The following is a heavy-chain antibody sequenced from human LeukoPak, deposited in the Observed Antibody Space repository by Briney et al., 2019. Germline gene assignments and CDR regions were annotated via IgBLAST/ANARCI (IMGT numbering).Heavy chain of an antibody. J-gene: IGHJ4*02. Sequence: SETLSLTCAVYGGSFSGYYRSWIRQPPGKGLEWIGEINHSGGTNYNPSLKSRVTISVDTSKNQFSLKLSSVTAADTAVYYCARGGRQLRRVLDYWGQGTLVTVSS. D-gene: IGHD6-13*01. CDR2: INHSGGT. V-gene: IGHV4-34*01. CDR3: ARGGRQLRRVLDY. CDR1: GGSFSGYY.